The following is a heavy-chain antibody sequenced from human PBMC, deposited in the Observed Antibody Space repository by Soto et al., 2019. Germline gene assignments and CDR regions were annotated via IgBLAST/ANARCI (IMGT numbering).Heavy chain of an antibody. D-gene: IGHD6-13*01. Sequence: QVQLVQSGAEVKKPGASVKVSCKASGYTCTSHYIHWVRQAPGQGLEWMAIINPFGGSTNYAQRFPGRVTLTMDTSTSTVYMELSSLRSEDTAVYYCARDLAAAGLWGQGTLVTVSS. CDR2: INPFGGST. V-gene: IGHV1-46*01. CDR1: GYTCTSHY. CDR3: ARDLAAAGL. J-gene: IGHJ4*02.